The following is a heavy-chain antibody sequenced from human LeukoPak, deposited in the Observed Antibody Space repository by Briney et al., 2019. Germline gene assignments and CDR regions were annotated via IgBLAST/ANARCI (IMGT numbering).Heavy chain of an antibody. V-gene: IGHV5-51*01. CDR1: GYSFTSYW. CDR3: ARQGTAMAYYYGMDV. J-gene: IGHJ6*02. Sequence: GESLKISCKGSGYSFTSYWIGWVRQMPGKGLDWMGIIYPGDSNTRYSPSFQGQVTISADKSISTAYLQWSSLKASDTAMYYCARQGTAMAYYYGMDVWGQGTTVTVSS. CDR2: IYPGDSNT. D-gene: IGHD5-18*01.